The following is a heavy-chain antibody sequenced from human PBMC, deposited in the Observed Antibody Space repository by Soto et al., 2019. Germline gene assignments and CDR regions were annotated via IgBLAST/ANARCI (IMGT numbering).Heavy chain of an antibody. Sequence: SETLSLTCAVSGGSISSSHWWSWVRQPPGKGLEWIGEVYHSGSTNYNPSLKNRVTISVDKSNNQFSLNMKSVTAADTAVYYCARDKITGLFDYWGQGTLVTVSS. J-gene: IGHJ4*02. V-gene: IGHV4-4*02. D-gene: IGHD2-8*02. CDR1: GGSISSSHW. CDR3: ARDKITGLFDY. CDR2: VYHSGST.